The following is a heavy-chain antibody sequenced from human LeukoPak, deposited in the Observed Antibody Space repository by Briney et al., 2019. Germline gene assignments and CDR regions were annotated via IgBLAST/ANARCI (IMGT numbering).Heavy chain of an antibody. CDR2: IYYSGST. CDR1: GGSISSGDYY. CDR3: ARARVVVVADHFDY. J-gene: IGHJ4*02. Sequence: SETLSLTCTVSGGSISSGDYYWSWIRQPPGKGLEWIGYIYYSGSTYYNPSLKSRVTISVDTSKNQFSLKLSSVTAADAAVYYCARARVVVVADHFDYWGQGTLVTVSS. V-gene: IGHV4-30-4*01. D-gene: IGHD2-15*01.